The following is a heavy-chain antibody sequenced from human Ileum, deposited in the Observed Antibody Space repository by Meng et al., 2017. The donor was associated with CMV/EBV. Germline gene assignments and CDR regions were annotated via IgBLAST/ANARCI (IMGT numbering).Heavy chain of an antibody. V-gene: IGHV4-59*01. D-gene: IGHD6-13*01. Sequence: SETLSLTCTVSGGSISSYYWSWIRQPPGKGLEWIGYIYYSGSTNYNPSLKSRVTISVDTSKNQFSLKLSSVTAADTAVYSCARVQPSSSWSRGNNWFDPWGQGTLVTVSS. CDR2: IYYSGST. CDR3: ARVQPSSSWSRGNNWFDP. J-gene: IGHJ5*02. CDR1: GGSISSYY.